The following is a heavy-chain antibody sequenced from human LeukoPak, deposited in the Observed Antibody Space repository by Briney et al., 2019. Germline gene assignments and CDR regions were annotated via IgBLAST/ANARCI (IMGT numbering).Heavy chain of an antibody. D-gene: IGHD3-22*01. CDR1: GFTFSSYS. J-gene: IGHJ4*02. V-gene: IGHV3-21*01. CDR2: ISSSSSCI. Sequence: GGSLRLSCAASGFTFSSYSMNWVRQAPGKGLEWVSSISSSSSCIYYADSVKGRFTISRDNAKNSLYLQMNSLRAEDTAVYYCARGLKYYYDSSGYLGPVDYWGQGTLVTVSS. CDR3: ARGLKYYYDSSGYLGPVDY.